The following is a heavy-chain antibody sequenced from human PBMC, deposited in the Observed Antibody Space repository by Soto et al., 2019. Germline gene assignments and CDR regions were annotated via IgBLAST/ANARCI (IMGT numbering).Heavy chain of an antibody. Sequence: GGSLRLSCAASGFTFSTYSMNWVRQAPGKGLEWVSSISSSGTYIHYADSLKGRFTISRDNAKNSLYLQMISLRAEDTAVYYCARDPSDCSSTSCWGYYALDVWGQGTTVTASS. V-gene: IGHV3-21*01. D-gene: IGHD2-2*01. CDR1: GFTFSTYS. CDR2: ISSSGTYI. CDR3: ARDPSDCSSTSCWGYYALDV. J-gene: IGHJ6*02.